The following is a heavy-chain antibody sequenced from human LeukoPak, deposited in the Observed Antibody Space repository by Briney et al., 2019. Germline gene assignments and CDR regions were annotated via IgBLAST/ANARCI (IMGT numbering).Heavy chain of an antibody. V-gene: IGHV4-4*02. D-gene: IGHD5-18*01. CDR1: GFTFSNAW. CDR3: MTGRDTAFDY. Sequence: PGGSLRLSCAASGFTFSNAWMNWVRQPPGKGLEWIGEIYHSGSTNYNPSLKSRVTISVDKSKNQFSLKLSSVTAADTAVYYCMTGRDTAFDYWGQGTLVTVSS. J-gene: IGHJ4*02. CDR2: IYHSGST.